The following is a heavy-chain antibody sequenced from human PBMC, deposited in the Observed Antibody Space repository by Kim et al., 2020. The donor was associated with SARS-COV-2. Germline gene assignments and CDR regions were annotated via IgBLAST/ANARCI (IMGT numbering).Heavy chain of an antibody. J-gene: IGHJ4*02. Sequence: ISAPKFQGRVTMTRDTSISTAYMELSRLRSNDTAVDYCARADSYGTHFDCWGQGTLVTVSS. CDR3: ARADSYGTHFDC. D-gene: IGHD5-18*01. V-gene: IGHV1-2*02.